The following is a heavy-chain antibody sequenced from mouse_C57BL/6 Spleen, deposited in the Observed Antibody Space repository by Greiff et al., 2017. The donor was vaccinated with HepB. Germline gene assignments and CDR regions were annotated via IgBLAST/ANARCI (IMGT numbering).Heavy chain of an antibody. CDR2: ISSGSSTI. V-gene: IGHV5-17*01. CDR1: GFTFSDYG. CDR3: AKTNLYYFDY. D-gene: IGHD1-3*01. J-gene: IGHJ2*01. Sequence: EVKVEESGGGLVKPGGSLKLSCAASGFTFSDYGMHWVRQAPEKGLEWVAYISSGSSTIYYADTVKGRFTISRDNAKNTLFLQMTSLRSEDTAMYYCAKTNLYYFDYWGQGTTLTVSS.